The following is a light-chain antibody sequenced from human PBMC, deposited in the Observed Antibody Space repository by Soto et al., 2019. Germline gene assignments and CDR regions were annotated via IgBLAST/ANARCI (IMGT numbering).Light chain of an antibody. V-gene: IGLV2-14*01. J-gene: IGLJ2*01. CDR1: MRDVGAYNL. CDR2: EVR. Sequence: QSVLTQPASVSGSPGQSITISCAGTMRDVGAYNLVSWYQQHPGRAPQLIIYEVRNRPSGISFRFSGSKSGNTASLTISGLQAEDEADYYCSSYADTNKVIFGGGTQLTVL. CDR3: SSYADTNKVI.